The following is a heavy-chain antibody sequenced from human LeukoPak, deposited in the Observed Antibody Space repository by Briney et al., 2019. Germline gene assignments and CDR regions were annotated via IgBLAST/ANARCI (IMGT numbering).Heavy chain of an antibody. CDR1: GYTFTSYY. CDR2: INPSGGTT. J-gene: IGHJ4*02. V-gene: IGHV1-46*01. Sequence: ASVTVSFTASGYTFTSYYMHWVRQAPGQGLEWMGIINPSGGTTSYAQKFQGRVTMTRDTSTSTVYMELSSLRSEDTAVYYCARDTHLSIAARRGLYFDYWGQGTLVTVSS. D-gene: IGHD6-6*01. CDR3: ARDTHLSIAARRGLYFDY.